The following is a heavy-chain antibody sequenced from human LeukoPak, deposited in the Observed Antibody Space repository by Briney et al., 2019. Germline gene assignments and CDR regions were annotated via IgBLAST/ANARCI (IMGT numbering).Heavy chain of an antibody. CDR1: GASITSYS. D-gene: IGHD6-13*01. V-gene: IGHV4-4*07. CDR3: ARDMVSTWPYFYSYYYMDV. CDR2: IPGNGST. J-gene: IGHJ6*03. Sequence: PSEPLSLPCTVSGASITSYSWNWIRQPAGKGLEWIGRIPGNGSTNYNPSLKSRVTMSLDTSKSQFSLKLPSVTAADTALYYCARDMVSTWPYFYSYYYMDVWGQGTTVAVSS.